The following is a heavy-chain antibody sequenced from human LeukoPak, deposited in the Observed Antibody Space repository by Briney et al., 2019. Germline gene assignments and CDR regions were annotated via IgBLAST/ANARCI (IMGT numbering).Heavy chain of an antibody. CDR1: GFTFSSYS. Sequence: GGSLRLSCAASGFTFSSYSMNWVRQAPGKGLEWVSSISSSSSYIYYADSVKGRFTISRDNAKNSLYLQMNSLRAEDTAVYYCARDRAVAGTRHDYWGQGTLVTVSS. J-gene: IGHJ4*02. V-gene: IGHV3-21*01. CDR2: ISSSSSYI. D-gene: IGHD6-19*01. CDR3: ARDRAVAGTRHDY.